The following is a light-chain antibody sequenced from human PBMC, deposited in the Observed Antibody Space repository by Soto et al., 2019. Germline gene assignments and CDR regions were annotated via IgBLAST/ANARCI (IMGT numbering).Light chain of an antibody. J-gene: IGKJ2*01. CDR3: QQYNNWPYT. CDR2: GAS. CDR1: QGVSSN. V-gene: IGKV3-15*01. Sequence: EIVKTQSPATLSVSPGERATISCRASQGVSSNLAWYQQKPGQAPRLLIYGASTRATGIPARFSGSGSGTEFTLTISSLQSEDFAVYYCQQYNNWPYTFGQGTKLEIK.